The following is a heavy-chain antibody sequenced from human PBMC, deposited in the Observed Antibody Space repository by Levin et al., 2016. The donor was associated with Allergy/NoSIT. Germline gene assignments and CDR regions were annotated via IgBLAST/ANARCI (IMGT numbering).Heavy chain of an antibody. CDR3: ARLIAVTGKVDYFDS. V-gene: IGHV4-4*02. Sequence: SETLSLTCAVSSVSMNSDNWWSWVRQPPGKGLEWIGEIHHRGSTNYNPSLKSRLTMSVDTSNNQFSLRLSSVTAADTAVYYCARLIAVTGKVDYFDSWGQGTLVTVSS. D-gene: IGHD6-19*01. CDR2: IHHRGST. J-gene: IGHJ4*02. CDR1: SVSMNSDNW.